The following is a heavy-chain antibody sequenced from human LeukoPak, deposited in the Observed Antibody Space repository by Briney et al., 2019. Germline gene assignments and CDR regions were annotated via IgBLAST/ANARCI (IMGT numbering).Heavy chain of an antibody. V-gene: IGHV4-34*01. Sequence: SETLSLTCTVSGGSISSYYWSWIRQPPGKGLEWIGEINHSGSTNYNPSLKSRVTISVDTSKNQFSLKLSSVTAADTAVYYCAARRPNYYYYMDVWGKGTTVTISS. J-gene: IGHJ6*03. CDR3: AARRPNYYYYMDV. CDR1: GGSISSYY. CDR2: INHSGST.